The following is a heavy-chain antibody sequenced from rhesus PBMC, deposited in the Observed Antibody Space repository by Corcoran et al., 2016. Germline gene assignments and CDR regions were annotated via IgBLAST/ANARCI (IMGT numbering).Heavy chain of an antibody. J-gene: IGHJ4*01. D-gene: IGHD2-21*01. V-gene: IGHV4S7*01. Sequence: QVQLQESGPGLVKPSETLSLTCAVSGGSISGGYGWSWIRQPPGKGLEWIGYIYGSSGNTYYNPSLKSRVTISKDTSKNQFSLKLSSVTAADTAVYYCARRGIPTHFDYWGQGVLVTVSS. CDR1: GGSISGGYG. CDR3: ARRGIPTHFDY. CDR2: IYGSSGNT.